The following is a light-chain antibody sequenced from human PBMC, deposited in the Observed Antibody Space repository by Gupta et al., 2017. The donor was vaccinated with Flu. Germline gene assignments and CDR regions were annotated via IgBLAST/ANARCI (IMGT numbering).Light chain of an antibody. CDR3: QQRSNWSFT. J-gene: IGKJ3*01. CDR2: DAS. CDR1: QSVSSY. V-gene: IGKV3-11*01. Sequence: EIVLTQSPATLSLSPGERATLSCSASQSVSSYLAWYQQKPGQAPRLLIYDASNRASGVPVRFSGSGCGTEFTLTISSLEPEDFAVYYCQQRSNWSFTFGHGTKVDIK.